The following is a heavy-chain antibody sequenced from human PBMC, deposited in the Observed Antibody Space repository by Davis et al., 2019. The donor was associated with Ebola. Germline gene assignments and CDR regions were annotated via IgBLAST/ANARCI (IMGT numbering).Heavy chain of an antibody. CDR2: IYYSGST. CDR1: GGPISSSSYY. J-gene: IGHJ6*03. Sequence: PSETLSLTCTASGGPISSSSYYWGWIRQPPGKGLEWIGRIYYSGSTYYNPSLKSRVTISVDTSKNQFSLKLSSVTAAGTAVYYCARVLYYYYYYMDVWGKETTVTVSS. CDR3: ARVLYYYYYYMDV. V-gene: IGHV4-39*07.